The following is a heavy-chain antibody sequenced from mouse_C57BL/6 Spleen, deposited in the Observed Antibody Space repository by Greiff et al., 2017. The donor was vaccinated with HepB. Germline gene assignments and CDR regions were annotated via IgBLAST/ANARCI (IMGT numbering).Heavy chain of an antibody. D-gene: IGHD2-5*01. CDR2: IDPSDSET. CDR1: GYTFTSYW. V-gene: IGHV1-52*01. Sequence: QVQLQQPGAELVRTGSSVKLSCKASGYTFTSYWMHWVKQRPIQGLEWIGNIDPSDSETHYNQKFKDKATLTVDKSSSTAYMQLSSLTSEDSAVYYCAREPYYSNYEGLFDYWGQGTTLTVSS. CDR3: AREPYYSNYEGLFDY. J-gene: IGHJ2*01.